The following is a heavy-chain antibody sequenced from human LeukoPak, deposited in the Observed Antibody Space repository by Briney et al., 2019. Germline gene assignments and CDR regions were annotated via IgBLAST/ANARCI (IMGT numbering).Heavy chain of an antibody. CDR3: AKDSPDPFFGY. D-gene: IGHD3-10*01. Sequence: PGGSLRLSCAASGFAFTNFAMSWVRQAPGKGLEWVSALSGSGNATYYADFVRGRFTISRDNSKNTLYLQMNSLRAEDTAVYYCAKDSPDPFFGYWGQGTLVTVSS. J-gene: IGHJ4*02. V-gene: IGHV3-23*01. CDR1: GFAFTNFA. CDR2: LSGSGNAT.